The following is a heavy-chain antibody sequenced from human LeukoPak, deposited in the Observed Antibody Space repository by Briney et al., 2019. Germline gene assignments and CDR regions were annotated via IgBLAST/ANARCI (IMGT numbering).Heavy chain of an antibody. CDR2: KQKDGSAK. Sequence: RSLRLSFATSGFTLSTPWMNRVRQAPRKGLEWVAKKQKDGSAKYYVDSVEGRFTISRDNAKNSLYLQMNSLRAEDTAVYYCARFSLYDNSGYYSWLFDFWGQGTLVTVSS. V-gene: IGHV3-7*01. D-gene: IGHD3-22*01. CDR3: ARFSLYDNSGYYSWLFDF. CDR1: GFTLSTPW. J-gene: IGHJ4*02.